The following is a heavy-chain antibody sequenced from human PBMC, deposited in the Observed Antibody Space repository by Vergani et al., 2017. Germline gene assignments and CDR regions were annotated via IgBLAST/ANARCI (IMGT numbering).Heavy chain of an antibody. CDR1: GGTFSSYA. CDR2: SIPIFGTA. D-gene: IGHD3/OR15-3a*01. V-gene: IGHV1-69*01. CDR3: AREGLGSPRSYWYFDL. J-gene: IGHJ2*01. Sequence: QVQLVQSGAEVKKPGSSVKVSCKASGGTFSSYAISWVRQAPGQGLEWMGGSIPIFGTANYAQKFQGRVTITADESTSTAYMELSSLRSEDTAVYYCAREGLGSPRSYWYFDLWGRGTLVTVSS.